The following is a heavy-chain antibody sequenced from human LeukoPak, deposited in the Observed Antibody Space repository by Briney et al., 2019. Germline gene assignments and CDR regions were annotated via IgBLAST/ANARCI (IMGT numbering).Heavy chain of an antibody. CDR2: IYTSGST. V-gene: IGHV4-4*07. D-gene: IGHD6-6*01. CDR1: GGSISSYY. Sequence: SETLSLTCTVSGGSISSYYWSWIRQPAGKGLEWIGRIYTSGSTNYNPSLKSRVTMSVDTSKNQFSLKLSSVTAADTAVYYCAKHRKQLGGLGFFDYWGQGTLVTVSS. CDR3: AKHRKQLGGLGFFDY. J-gene: IGHJ4*02.